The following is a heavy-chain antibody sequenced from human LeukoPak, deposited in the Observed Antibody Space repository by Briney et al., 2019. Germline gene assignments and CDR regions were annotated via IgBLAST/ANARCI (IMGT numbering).Heavy chain of an antibody. CDR3: ARDREVGAIGYYYYYGMDV. CDR1: GFTVSNNY. V-gene: IGHV3-53*01. CDR2: IDSGGST. D-gene: IGHD2-15*01. J-gene: IGHJ6*02. Sequence: GGSLRLSCAASGFTVSNNYMSWVRQAPGKGLEWVSVIDSGGSTYYADSVKGRFTISRDSSKNTLYLQMNSLRGEDTAVYYCARDREVGAIGYYYYYGMDVWGQGTTVTVSS.